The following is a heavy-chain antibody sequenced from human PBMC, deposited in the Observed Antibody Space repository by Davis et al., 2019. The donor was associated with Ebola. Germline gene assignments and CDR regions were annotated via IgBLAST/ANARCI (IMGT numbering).Heavy chain of an antibody. Sequence: AASVKVSCKASGYTFTSYDINWVRQATGQGLEWMGWMNPNSGNTGYAQKFQGRVTMTRNTSISAVYMELSSLRSEDTAVYYCARVYSGSLVRRNWFDPWGQGTLVTVSS. CDR2: MNPNSGNT. J-gene: IGHJ5*02. CDR3: ARVYSGSLVRRNWFDP. D-gene: IGHD1-26*01. V-gene: IGHV1-8*01. CDR1: GYTFTSYD.